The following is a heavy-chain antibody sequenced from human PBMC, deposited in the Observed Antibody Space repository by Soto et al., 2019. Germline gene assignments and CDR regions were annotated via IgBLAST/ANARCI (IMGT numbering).Heavy chain of an antibody. CDR1: GFTFSSYS. CDR2: ISSSSRTI. Sequence: EVQLVESGGGLVQPGGSLRLSCAASGFTFSSYSMNCVRQAPGKALEWVSYISSSSRTIYYADSVKGRFTISRDNAKNSLYLQMNSLRAEDTAVYYCARDSSSPGAADYYYYYMDVWGKGTTVTVSS. J-gene: IGHJ6*03. CDR3: ARDSSSPGAADYYYYYMDV. D-gene: IGHD6-6*01. V-gene: IGHV3-48*01.